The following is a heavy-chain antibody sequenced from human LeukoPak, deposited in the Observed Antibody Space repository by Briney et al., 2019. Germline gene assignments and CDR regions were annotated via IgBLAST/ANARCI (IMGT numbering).Heavy chain of an antibody. Sequence: PSETLSLTCAVYGGSFSGYYWSWIRQPPGKGLEWIGEINHSGSTNYNPSLKSRVTISVDTSKNQSSLKLSSVTAADTAVYYCARQLYYYDSSGYYWFDYWGQGTLVTVSS. J-gene: IGHJ4*02. D-gene: IGHD3-22*01. V-gene: IGHV4-34*01. CDR3: ARQLYYYDSSGYYWFDY. CDR2: INHSGST. CDR1: GGSFSGYY.